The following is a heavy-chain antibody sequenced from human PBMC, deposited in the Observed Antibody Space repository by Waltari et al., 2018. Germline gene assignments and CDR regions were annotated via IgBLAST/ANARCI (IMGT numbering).Heavy chain of an antibody. J-gene: IGHJ2*01. D-gene: IGHD4-17*01. V-gene: IGHV4-59*01. Sequence: QVQLQESGPGLVKPSETLSLTCTVSGGSISSYYWSWIRQPPGKGLEWIGYIYYSGSTNYNPPPKSRVTISVETSKNQVSLKLSSVTAADTAVYYCARDRRGGLRRYFDLWGRGTLVTVSS. CDR2: IYYSGST. CDR1: GGSISSYY. CDR3: ARDRRGGLRRYFDL.